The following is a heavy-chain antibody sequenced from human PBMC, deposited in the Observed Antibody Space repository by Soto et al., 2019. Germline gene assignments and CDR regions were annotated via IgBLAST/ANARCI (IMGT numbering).Heavy chain of an antibody. CDR3: ATGGDTAKDGY. D-gene: IGHD5-18*01. CDR2: IYYNGNT. Sequence: VQLVESGGGLVQPGGSLRLSCAGSGFTVTDNHMTWVRQAPGRGPEWVSTIYYNGNTFHAASVWGRFTISRDTSKNMLYLQMNSLRAEDTAVYYCATGGDTAKDGYWGQGTLVTVSS. J-gene: IGHJ4*02. V-gene: IGHV3-53*01. CDR1: GFTVTDNH.